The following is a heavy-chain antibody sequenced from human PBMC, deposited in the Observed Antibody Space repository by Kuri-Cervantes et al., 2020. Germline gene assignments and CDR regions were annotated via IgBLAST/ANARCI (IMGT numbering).Heavy chain of an antibody. V-gene: IGHV3-7*03. CDR1: GFTFSSHW. CDR2: IKQDGSEK. Sequence: GESLKISCAASGFTFSSHWMSWVRQAPGKGLEWVANIKQDGSEKYYVDSVKGRFTISRDNSKNTLYLQMNSLRAEDTAVYYCAGDTYYFDYWGQGTLVTVSS. CDR3: AGDTYYFDY. J-gene: IGHJ4*02.